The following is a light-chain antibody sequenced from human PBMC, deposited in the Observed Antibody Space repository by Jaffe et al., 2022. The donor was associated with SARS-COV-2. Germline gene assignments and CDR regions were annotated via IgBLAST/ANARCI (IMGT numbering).Light chain of an antibody. V-gene: IGKV1-39*01. J-gene: IGKJ1*01. CDR1: QSINTY. Sequence: DIQMTQSPSSLSASVGDRVTITCRASQSINTYLNWYQQKPGKAPKLLIYTASSLQSGVPSRFSGSGSGTDFTLTISSLQPEDVATYYCQQSYSTLRTFGQGTKVEIK. CDR3: QQSYSTLRT. CDR2: TAS.